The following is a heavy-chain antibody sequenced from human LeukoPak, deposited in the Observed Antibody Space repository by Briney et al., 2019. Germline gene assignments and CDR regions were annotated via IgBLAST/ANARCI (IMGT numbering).Heavy chain of an antibody. V-gene: IGHV3-48*01. CDR2: ISSRSTTI. Sequence: GGSLRLSCAASGFTFSTYSMNWVRQAPGKGLEWVSYISSRSTTIYYADSVKGRFTISRDNAKNSLDLQMNSLRAKDTAVYYCARDCDILTGYYNFFDYWGQGTLVTVSS. CDR3: ARDCDILTGYYNFFDY. D-gene: IGHD3-9*01. CDR1: GFTFSTYS. J-gene: IGHJ4*02.